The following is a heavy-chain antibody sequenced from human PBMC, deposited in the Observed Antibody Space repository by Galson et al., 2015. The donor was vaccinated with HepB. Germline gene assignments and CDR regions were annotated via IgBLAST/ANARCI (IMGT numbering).Heavy chain of an antibody. J-gene: IGHJ4*02. CDR1: GYTFTGYF. Sequence: SVKVSCKASGYTFTGYFIHWIRQAPGQGLEWMGLINPNSGATNYAQKFQGRVSVTRDTSTSTAYMEVSSLRPDDTAIYYCARSMSLPRYVYHDYGGPGALVTVSS. CDR2: INPNSGAT. D-gene: IGHD5/OR15-5a*01. V-gene: IGHV1-2*06. CDR3: ARSMSLPRYVYHDY.